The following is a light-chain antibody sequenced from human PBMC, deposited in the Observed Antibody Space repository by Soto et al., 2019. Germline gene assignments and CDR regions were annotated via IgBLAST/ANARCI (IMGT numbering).Light chain of an antibody. J-gene: IGKJ2*01. CDR1: QSVSSN. CDR2: GAS. Sequence: EIVMTQSPATLSVSPGERATHSCRASQSVSSNLAWYQQKPGQAPRLLIYGASTRATGIPARFSGSGSGTEFTLTISSLQSEDFAVYYCQQYNNWPPGNTFGQGTKLEIK. V-gene: IGKV3-15*01. CDR3: QQYNNWPPGNT.